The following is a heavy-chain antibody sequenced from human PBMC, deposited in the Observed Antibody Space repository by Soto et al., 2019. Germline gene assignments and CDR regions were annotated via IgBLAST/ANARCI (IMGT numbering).Heavy chain of an antibody. CDR3: ARDRSGLTGFFDY. V-gene: IGHV3-33*01. CDR2: IWYDGSNK. Sequence: QVQLVESGGGVVQPGRSLRLSCAASGFTFSSYGMHWVRQAPGKGLEWVAVIWYDGSNKYYADSVKGRFTISRDNSKNTLYLQMNSLRAEDTAVYYCARDRSGLTGFFDYWGQGTLVTVSS. J-gene: IGHJ4*02. CDR1: GFTFSSYG. D-gene: IGHD3-3*01.